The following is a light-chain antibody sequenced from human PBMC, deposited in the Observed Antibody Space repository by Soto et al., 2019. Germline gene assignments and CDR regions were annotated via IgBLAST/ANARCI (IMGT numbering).Light chain of an antibody. V-gene: IGKV1-27*01. CDR3: QKYNRAPMWT. J-gene: IGKJ1*01. CDR2: AAS. Sequence: DIQMTQSPSSLSASVGDRVTITCRASQGISNYLAWYQQKPGKVPKLLIYAASTLQSGVPSRFSGSGSGTDFTLTISSLQPEDVATYYCQKYNRAPMWTFGQGTKVEIK. CDR1: QGISNY.